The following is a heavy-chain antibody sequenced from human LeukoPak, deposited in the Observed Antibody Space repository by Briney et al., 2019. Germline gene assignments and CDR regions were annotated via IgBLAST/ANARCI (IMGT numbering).Heavy chain of an antibody. Sequence: SQTLSLTCTVSGDSISSGDYYWSWIRQPAGKGLEWIGRIYTSGSTNYNPSLKSRVTMSVDTSKNQFSLKLSSVTAADTAVYYCVRDAYSSGWYNFDYWGQGTLATVSS. D-gene: IGHD6-19*01. CDR1: GDSISSGDYY. CDR3: VRDAYSSGWYNFDY. V-gene: IGHV4-61*02. J-gene: IGHJ4*02. CDR2: IYTSGST.